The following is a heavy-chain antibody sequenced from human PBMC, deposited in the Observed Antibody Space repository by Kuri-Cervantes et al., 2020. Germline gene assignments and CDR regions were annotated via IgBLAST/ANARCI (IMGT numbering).Heavy chain of an antibody. CDR3: ARDWVPYGGNGFDP. CDR2: IYSGGST. Sequence: GGSLRLSCAASGFTVSSNYMSWVRQAPGKGLEWVSVIYSGGSTYYADSVKGRFTISRDNSKNTLYLQMNSLRAEDTAVYYCARDWVPYGGNGFDPWGQGTLVTVSS. V-gene: IGHV3-53*01. J-gene: IGHJ5*02. D-gene: IGHD4-23*01. CDR1: GFTVSSNY.